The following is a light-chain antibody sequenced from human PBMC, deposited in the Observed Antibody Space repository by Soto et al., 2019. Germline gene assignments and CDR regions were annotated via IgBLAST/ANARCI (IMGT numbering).Light chain of an antibody. CDR3: QQSNKWPYT. J-gene: IGKJ2*01. CDR1: QSVSSN. CDR2: GAS. V-gene: IGKV3-15*01. Sequence: EIVMTQSPATLSVSPEERATLSCRASQSVSSNLAWYQQKPGQAPRLLFYGASTRATGLPARFSGSGSGTDFTLTISSLQSEDFAVYYCQQSNKWPYTFGQGTKLEIK.